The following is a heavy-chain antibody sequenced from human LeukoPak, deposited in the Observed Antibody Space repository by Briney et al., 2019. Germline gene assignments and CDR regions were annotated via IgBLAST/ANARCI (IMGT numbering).Heavy chain of an antibody. CDR3: ARDFGIAEAGPGY. J-gene: IGHJ4*02. V-gene: IGHV1-18*04. CDR2: ISAYNGNT. CDR1: GYTFTSYG. D-gene: IGHD6-19*01. Sequence: ASVKVSCKASGYTFTSYGISWVRQAPGQGLEWMGWISAYNGNTNYAQKLQGRVTITTDTSTSTAYMELRSLRYDHTAVYYCARDFGIAEAGPGYWGQGTLVTVSS.